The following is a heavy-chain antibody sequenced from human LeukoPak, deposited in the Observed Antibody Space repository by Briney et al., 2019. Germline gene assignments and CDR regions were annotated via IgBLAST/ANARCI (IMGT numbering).Heavy chain of an antibody. D-gene: IGHD6-19*01. CDR3: ARLRFVQWLVDPYFDY. V-gene: IGHV1-69*05. CDR2: IIPIFGTA. CDR1: GGTFSSYA. J-gene: IGHJ4*02. Sequence: SVKVSCKASGGTFSSYAISWVRQAPGQGLEWMGRIIPIFGTANYAQKFQDRVTITTDESTSTAYMELSSLRSEDTAVYYCARLRFVQWLVDPYFDYWGQGTLVTVSS.